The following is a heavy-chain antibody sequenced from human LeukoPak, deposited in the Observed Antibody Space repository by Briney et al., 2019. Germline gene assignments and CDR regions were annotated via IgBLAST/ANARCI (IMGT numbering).Heavy chain of an antibody. CDR1: GGTFSSYA. Sequence: ASVKVSCKASGGTFSSYAISWLRQAPGQGLEWMGGIIPIFGTANYAQKFQGRVTITADESTSTAYMELSSLRSEDTAVYYCAGDTKIYGDYVGWYFDLWGRGTLVTVSS. J-gene: IGHJ2*01. CDR2: IIPIFGTA. CDR3: AGDTKIYGDYVGWYFDL. D-gene: IGHD4-17*01. V-gene: IGHV1-69*13.